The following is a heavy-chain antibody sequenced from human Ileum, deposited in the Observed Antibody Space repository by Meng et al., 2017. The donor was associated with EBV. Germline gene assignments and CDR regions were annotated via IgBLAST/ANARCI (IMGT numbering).Heavy chain of an antibody. Sequence: QGQLPESGPGLVKPSPTLSLTCTVSGDSFNSPDYYWSWIRQPPEKGLEWIGYIYYSGSTYYNPSLKSRVSISGDTSNKQFSLKLTSVTAADTAVYYCARSPYSGSALPFFDYWGQGSLVTVSS. CDR1: GDSFNSPDYY. CDR2: IYYSGST. CDR3: ARSPYSGSALPFFDY. D-gene: IGHD1-26*01. V-gene: IGHV4-30-4*01. J-gene: IGHJ4*02.